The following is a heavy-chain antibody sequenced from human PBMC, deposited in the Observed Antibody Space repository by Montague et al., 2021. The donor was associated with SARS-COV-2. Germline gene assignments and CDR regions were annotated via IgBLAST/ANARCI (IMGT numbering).Heavy chain of an antibody. CDR2: ISSTGYTI. J-gene: IGHJ4*02. D-gene: IGHD6-19*01. V-gene: IGHV3-48*03. Sequence: SLRLSCAASQFTSSRYEMNWVRQAPGKGLEWVSYISSTGYTIYYADSVKGRFTISRDNAKNLLYLQMNSLRAEDTAIYYCARDSPSSGWSHYFDYWGQGTLVTVSS. CDR1: QFTSSRYE. CDR3: ARDSPSSGWSHYFDY.